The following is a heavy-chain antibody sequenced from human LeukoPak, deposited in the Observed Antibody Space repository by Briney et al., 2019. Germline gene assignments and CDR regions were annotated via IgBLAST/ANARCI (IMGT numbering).Heavy chain of an antibody. J-gene: IGHJ4*02. Sequence: GGSLRLSCAASGFTFSSYGMHWVRQAPGKGLEWVAFIRYDGSNKYYADSVKGRFTISRDNSKNMLYLQMNTLRADDTAVYYCAGGRAGYWGQGTLVTVSS. D-gene: IGHD6-25*01. CDR1: GFTFSSYG. CDR2: IRYDGSNK. V-gene: IGHV3-30*02. CDR3: AGGRAGY.